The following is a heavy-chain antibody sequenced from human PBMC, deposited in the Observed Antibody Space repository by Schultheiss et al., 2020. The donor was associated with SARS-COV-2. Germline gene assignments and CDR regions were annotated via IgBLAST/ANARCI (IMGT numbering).Heavy chain of an antibody. CDR3: ARLRIVGTIQTQYYFDY. D-gene: IGHD1-26*01. J-gene: IGHJ4*02. CDR1: GYSFTSYW. Sequence: GESLKISCKGSGYSFTSYWIAWVRQMPGKGLEWMGIIYPGDSDTRYSPAFQGQVTISADKSISTAYLQWSSLKASDTAMYYCARLRIVGTIQTQYYFDYWGQGTLVTVSS. V-gene: IGHV5-51*01. CDR2: IYPGDSDT.